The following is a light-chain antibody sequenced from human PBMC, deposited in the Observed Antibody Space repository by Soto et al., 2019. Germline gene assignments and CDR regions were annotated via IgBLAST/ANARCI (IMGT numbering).Light chain of an antibody. CDR1: QGISSY. CDR3: QQYYSYPT. V-gene: IGKV1-8*01. Sequence: AIRMTQSPSSLSASTGDRVTITCRASQGISSYLAWYQQKPGKAPKLLIYAASTLQSGVPSRFSGSGSGTDFTLTISCLXSXXXXTYYCQQYYSYPTFGQGTKVXIK. J-gene: IGKJ1*01. CDR2: AAS.